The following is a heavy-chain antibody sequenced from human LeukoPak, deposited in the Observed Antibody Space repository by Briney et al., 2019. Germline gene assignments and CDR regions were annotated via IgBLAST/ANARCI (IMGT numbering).Heavy chain of an antibody. CDR3: ARDKQLDWAHYYYYYMGV. Sequence: SVKVSCKASGGTFSNYAISWVRQAPGQGLEWMGGIIPIFGTANYAQKFQGRVTMTRDTSISTAYMELSRLRSDDTAVYYCARDKQLDWAHYYYYYMGVWGKGTTVTVSS. V-gene: IGHV1-69*05. J-gene: IGHJ6*03. CDR2: IIPIFGTA. CDR1: GGTFSNYA. D-gene: IGHD1-1*01.